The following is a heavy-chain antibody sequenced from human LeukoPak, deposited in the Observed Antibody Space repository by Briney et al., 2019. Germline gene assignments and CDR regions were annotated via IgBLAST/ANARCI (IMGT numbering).Heavy chain of an antibody. J-gene: IGHJ6*02. D-gene: IGHD6-13*01. CDR2: ISGSGGST. V-gene: IGHV3-23*01. CDR1: GFTFSSYA. Sequence: PGGSLRLSCVASGFTFSSYAMSWVRQAPGKGLDWVSAISGSGGSTYYADSVKGRFTISRDNSKNTLYLQMNSLRAEDTAVYYCAKVSRIAAAGTYYYYGMDVWGQGTTVTVSS. CDR3: AKVSRIAAAGTYYYYGMDV.